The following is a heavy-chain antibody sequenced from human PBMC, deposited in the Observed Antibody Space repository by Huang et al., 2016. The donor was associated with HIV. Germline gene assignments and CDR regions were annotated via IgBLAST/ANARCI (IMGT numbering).Heavy chain of an antibody. J-gene: IGHJ4*02. CDR3: TTHLDYYDSSGYYFGNY. CDR2: IKSKTDGGTT. D-gene: IGHD3-22*01. CDR1: GFTFSKAW. V-gene: IGHV3-15*01. Sequence: EVQLVESGGGLVKHGGSLRLSCAASGFTFSKAWMSWVRQAPGKGLELVGRIKSKTDGGTTDYTAPVKGRFTISRDDSRNTLYLQMNSLKTEDTAVYYCTTHLDYYDSSGYYFGNYWGQGTLVTVSS.